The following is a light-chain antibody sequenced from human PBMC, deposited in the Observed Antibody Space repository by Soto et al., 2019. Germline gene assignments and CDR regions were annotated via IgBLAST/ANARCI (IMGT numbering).Light chain of an antibody. V-gene: IGLV2-11*01. Sequence: QSALTQPRSVSGSPVQSVTISCTGTSSDVGGYNYVSWYQQHPGKAPKLMIYDVSKRPSGVPDRFSGSKSGNTASLTISGLQAEDEADYYCCSYAGSQTYVFGTGTKVTV. CDR1: SSDVGGYNY. CDR3: CSYAGSQTYV. J-gene: IGLJ1*01. CDR2: DVS.